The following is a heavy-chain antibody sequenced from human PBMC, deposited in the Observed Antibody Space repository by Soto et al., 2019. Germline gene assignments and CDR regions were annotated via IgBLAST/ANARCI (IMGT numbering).Heavy chain of an antibody. CDR2: IYSGGST. V-gene: IGHV3-53*01. D-gene: IGHD4-17*01. CDR1: GFTVSSNY. J-gene: IGHJ3*02. CDR3: ARVGYAVTTGGAFDI. Sequence: EVQLVESGGGLIQPGGSLRLSCAASGFTVSSNYMSWVRQAPGKGLEWVSVIYSGGSTYYADSVKGRFTISRDNSKNQLYLQMNSLRAEDTAVYYCARVGYAVTTGGAFDIWGQGTMVTVSS.